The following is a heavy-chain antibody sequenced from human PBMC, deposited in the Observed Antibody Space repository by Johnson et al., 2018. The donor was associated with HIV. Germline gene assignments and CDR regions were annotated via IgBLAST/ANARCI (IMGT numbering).Heavy chain of an antibody. V-gene: IGHV3-11*04. CDR1: GFTFSDYY. CDR2: ISSSGGTI. CDR3: AGGRAVAGTRAFDI. Sequence: QVQLVESGGGLVKPGGSLRLSCAASGFTFSDYYMSWIRQAPGKGLEWVSYISSSGGTIYYADSVKGRFSISRDNAKNTLYLQMNSLRAEDTAVYYCAGGRAVAGTRAFDIWGQGTMVTVSS. D-gene: IGHD6-19*01. J-gene: IGHJ3*02.